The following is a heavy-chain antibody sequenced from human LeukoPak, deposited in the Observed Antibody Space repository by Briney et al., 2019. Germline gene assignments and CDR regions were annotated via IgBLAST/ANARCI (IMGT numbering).Heavy chain of an antibody. V-gene: IGHV3-23*01. CDR1: RFTFSSYA. Sequence: GGSLRLSCAASRFTFSSYAMSWVRQAPGKGLEWVSAISGSGGSTYYADSVKGRFTISRDNSKNTLYLQMNSLRAEDTAVYYCAKGGYCTNGVCYELDYWGQGTLVTVSS. D-gene: IGHD2-8*01. CDR3: AKGGYCTNGVCYELDY. CDR2: ISGSGGST. J-gene: IGHJ4*02.